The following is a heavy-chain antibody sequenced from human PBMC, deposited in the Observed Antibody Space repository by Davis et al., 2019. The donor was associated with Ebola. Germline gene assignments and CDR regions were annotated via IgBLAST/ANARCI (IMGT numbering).Heavy chain of an antibody. CDR3: ARSVFYDSTGYYVHWFYDL. J-gene: IGHJ2*01. D-gene: IGHD3-22*01. CDR2: INPNSGGT. Sequence: ASVKVYCKASGYTFTGYYMHWVRQAPGQGLEWMGWINPNSGGTNYAQKFQGWVTMTRDTSISTAYMELSRLRSDDTAVYYCARSVFYDSTGYYVHWFYDLWGRGTLVTVSS. V-gene: IGHV1-2*04. CDR1: GYTFTGYY.